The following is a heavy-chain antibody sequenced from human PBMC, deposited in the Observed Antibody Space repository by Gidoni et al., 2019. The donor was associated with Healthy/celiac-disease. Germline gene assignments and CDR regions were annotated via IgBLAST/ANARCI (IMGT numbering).Heavy chain of an antibody. CDR2: ISGSGGST. CDR1: GRHFSSYA. CDR3: AKAPLYYYDGSYSDY. D-gene: IGHD3-22*01. J-gene: IGHJ4*02. V-gene: IGHV3-23*01. Sequence: EAQPLEAGGALLHPGGSLSLSCAASGRHFSSYAMSWVRQAPGKGLEWVPAISGSGGSTYYADSVKGRFTISRDNSKNTLYLQMNSLRAEDTAVYYCAKAPLYYYDGSYSDYWGQGTLVTVSS.